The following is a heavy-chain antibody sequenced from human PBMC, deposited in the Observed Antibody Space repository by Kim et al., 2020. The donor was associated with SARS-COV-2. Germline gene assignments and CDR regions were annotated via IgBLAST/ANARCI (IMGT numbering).Heavy chain of an antibody. Sequence: ASVKVSCKASGYTFTGYYMHWVRQAPGQGLEWMGRINPNSGGTNYAQKFQGRVTMTRDTSISTAYMELSRLRSDDTAVYYCARVSSAVCTGGVCYRWGWADFDYWGQGTLVTVSS. CDR2: INPNSGGT. CDR3: ARVSSAVCTGGVCYRWGWADFDY. V-gene: IGHV1-2*06. D-gene: IGHD2-8*02. CDR1: GYTFTGYY. J-gene: IGHJ4*02.